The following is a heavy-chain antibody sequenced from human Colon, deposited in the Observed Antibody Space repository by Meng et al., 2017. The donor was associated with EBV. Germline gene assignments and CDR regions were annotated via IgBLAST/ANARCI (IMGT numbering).Heavy chain of an antibody. J-gene: IGHJ4*02. CDR1: GGSLSGYY. V-gene: IGHV4-34*02. D-gene: IGHD3-16*01. Sequence: QVPPQPWGAVLLKPSETLSLTCGVSGGSLSGYYWSWIRHFPGRTLEFIGDINHSGSANYNPSLRRRVTISVDTSKNQIFLNLHSVTAADTAVYHCARERGGVTRDFDSWGQGALVTVSS. CDR3: ARERGGVTRDFDS. CDR2: INHSGSA.